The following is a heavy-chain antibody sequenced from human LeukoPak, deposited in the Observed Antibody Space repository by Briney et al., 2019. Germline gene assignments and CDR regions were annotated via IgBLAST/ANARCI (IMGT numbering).Heavy chain of an antibody. CDR1: GGSFSGYY. CDR3: ARHLAAAGFDP. V-gene: IGHV4-34*01. D-gene: IGHD6-13*01. Sequence: SETLSLTCAVYGGSFSGYYWSWIRQPPGKGLEWIGEINHSGSTNYNPSLKSRVTISVDTSKNQFSLKLSSVTAADTAVYYCARHLAAAGFDPWGQGTLVTVSS. CDR2: INHSGST. J-gene: IGHJ5*02.